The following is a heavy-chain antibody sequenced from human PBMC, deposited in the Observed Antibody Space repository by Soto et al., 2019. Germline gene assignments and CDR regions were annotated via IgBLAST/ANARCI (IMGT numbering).Heavy chain of an antibody. CDR3: AHGSCTSADCYPNPYLDY. Sequence: QITLKESGPTLVNPTQTLTLTCTFSGFSLSTSAEGVGWIRQPPGKALEWLALIYWDGDERYSPSLKSRLTITKDTSKNQVVLTMTNMDPADTATYSCAHGSCTSADCYPNPYLDYWGQGILVTVSS. CDR2: IYWDGDE. V-gene: IGHV2-5*02. J-gene: IGHJ4*02. CDR1: GFSLSTSAEG. D-gene: IGHD2-2*01.